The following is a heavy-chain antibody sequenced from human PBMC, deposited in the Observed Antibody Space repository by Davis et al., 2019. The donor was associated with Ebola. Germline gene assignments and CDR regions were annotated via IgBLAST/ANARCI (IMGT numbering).Heavy chain of an antibody. D-gene: IGHD4-17*01. CDR1: GYTFTRFA. V-gene: IGHV1-3*01. J-gene: IGHJ6*02. Sequence: AASVQVSCKASGYTFTRFAIHWVRQAPGQRLEWMGLINDGNGNTIYSQNFQGRVTITRDTSASTVYMELSSLRSEDTAVYYCAGNSVTTRLDYYGMDVWGQGTTVTVSS. CDR3: AGNSVTTRLDYYGMDV. CDR2: INDGNGNT.